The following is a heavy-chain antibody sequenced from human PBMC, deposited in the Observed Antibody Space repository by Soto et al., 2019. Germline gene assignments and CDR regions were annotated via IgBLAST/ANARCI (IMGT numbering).Heavy chain of an antibody. CDR1: GYTFTSYG. CDR3: ASLYCSGGSCYSDY. V-gene: IGHV1-18*01. J-gene: IGHJ4*02. D-gene: IGHD2-15*01. CDR2: ISAYNGNT. Sequence: GASVKVSCKASGYTFTSYGISWVRQAPGQGLEWMGWISAYNGNTNYAQKLQGRVTMTTDTSTSTAYMELRSLRSDDTAVYYCASLYCSGGSCYSDYWGQGTLVTVSS.